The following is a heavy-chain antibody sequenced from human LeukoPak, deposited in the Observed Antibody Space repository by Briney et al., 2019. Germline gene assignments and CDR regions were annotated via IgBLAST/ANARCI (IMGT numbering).Heavy chain of an antibody. Sequence: SVKVSCKASGGTFSSYTISWVRQAPGQGLEWMGRIIPILGIANYAQKFQGRVTITAGKSTSTAYMELSSLRSEDTAVYYCASFRTGTTYWKFDYWGQGTLVTVSS. J-gene: IGHJ4*02. CDR3: ASFRTGTTYWKFDY. D-gene: IGHD1-1*01. V-gene: IGHV1-69*02. CDR2: IIPILGIA. CDR1: GGTFSSYT.